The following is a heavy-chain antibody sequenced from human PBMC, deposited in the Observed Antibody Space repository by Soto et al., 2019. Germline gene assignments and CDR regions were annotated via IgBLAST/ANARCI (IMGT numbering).Heavy chain of an antibody. D-gene: IGHD3-9*01. J-gene: IGHJ4*02. CDR3: AKARHYDFLTAFGRDFDC. CDR2: IIPILGIA. CDR1: GGTFSSYT. Sequence: SVKVCCKASGGTFSSYTISWVRQDPGQGLEWMGRIIPILGIANYAQKFQGRVTITADKSTSTAYMELSSLRSEDTALYYCAKARHYDFLTAFGRDFDCWGQGTPVTVSS. V-gene: IGHV1-69*02.